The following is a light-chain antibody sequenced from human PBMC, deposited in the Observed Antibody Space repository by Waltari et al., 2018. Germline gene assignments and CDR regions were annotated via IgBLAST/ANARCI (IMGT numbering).Light chain of an antibody. CDR2: DAS. J-gene: IGKJ1*01. V-gene: IGKV1-39*01. CDR1: QSIRTY. CDR3: QQTYDTPRT. Sequence: DIQMTQSPSSLSASVGDKVTITCPTSQSIRTYLNWYQQKPGKAPKVLIYDASTLQSVVPSRFSGSGSGTDFTLTISSLQPEDFATYYCQQTYDTPRTFGQGTKVDIK.